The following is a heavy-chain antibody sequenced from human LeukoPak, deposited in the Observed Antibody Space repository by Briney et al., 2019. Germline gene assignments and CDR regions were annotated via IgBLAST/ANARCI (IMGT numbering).Heavy chain of an antibody. V-gene: IGHV1-46*01. CDR2: INPSGGST. J-gene: IGHJ4*02. D-gene: IGHD6-19*01. CDR1: GYTFTSYD. Sequence: GASVKVSCKASGYTFTSYDINWVRQAPGQGLEWMGIINPSGGSTSYAQKFQGRVTMTRDTSTSTVYMELSSLRSEDTAVYYCAREWWQWLGYWGQGTLVTVSS. CDR3: AREWWQWLGY.